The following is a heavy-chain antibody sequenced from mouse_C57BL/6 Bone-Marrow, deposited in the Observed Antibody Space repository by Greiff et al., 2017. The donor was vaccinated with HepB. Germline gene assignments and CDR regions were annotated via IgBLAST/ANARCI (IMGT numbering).Heavy chain of an antibody. V-gene: IGHV5-6*01. J-gene: IGHJ3*01. CDR2: ISSGGSYT. CDR3: ASHGHFPAWFAY. CDR1: GFTFSSYG. Sequence: EVKVVESGGDLVKPGGSLKLSCAASGFTFSSYGMSWVRQTPDKRLEWVATISSGGSYTYYPDSVKGRFTISRDNAKNTLYLQMSSLKSEDTAMYYCASHGHFPAWFAYWGQGTLVTVSA.